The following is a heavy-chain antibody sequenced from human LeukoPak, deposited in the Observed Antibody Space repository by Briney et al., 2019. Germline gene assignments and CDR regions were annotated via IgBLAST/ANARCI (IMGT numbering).Heavy chain of an antibody. D-gene: IGHD5-24*01. CDR3: AKEGRDVKNARYGMDV. CDR2: IYSGGTT. Sequence: GGSLRPSCAASGLTFSSYAMNWVRQAPGRGLEWVSVIYSGGTTYYPDSVKGRFTFSRDNSKNTLYLQMNSLRAEDTAVYYCAKEGRDVKNARYGMDVWGQGTTVTVSS. CDR1: GLTFSSYA. J-gene: IGHJ6*02. V-gene: IGHV3-53*01.